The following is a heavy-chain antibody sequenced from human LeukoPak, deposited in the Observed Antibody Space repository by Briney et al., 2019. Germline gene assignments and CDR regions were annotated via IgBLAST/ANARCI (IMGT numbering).Heavy chain of an antibody. CDR2: MNPNSGNT. Sequence: ASVKVSCKASGYSFISYDISWVRQAAGQGLEWMGWMNPNSGNTGYAQKFQGRITMTRNTAINTFYLEVSSLRSEDTAVYYCARGRAEYFYYYMDVWGKGTTVTVSS. CDR1: GYSFISYD. V-gene: IGHV1-8*01. J-gene: IGHJ6*03. CDR3: ARGRAEYFYYYMDV.